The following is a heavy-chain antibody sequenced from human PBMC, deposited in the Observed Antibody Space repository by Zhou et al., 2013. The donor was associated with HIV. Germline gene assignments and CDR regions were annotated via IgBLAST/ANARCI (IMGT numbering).Heavy chain of an antibody. CDR1: GGSFSNYA. CDR3: ARERALYNSDRGLFYYYYMDV. CDR2: IIPMFGTT. V-gene: IGHV1-69*14. J-gene: IGHJ6*03. Sequence: QVQLVQSGAEVKKPGSSVKVSCKASGGSFSNYAITWVRQAPGQGLEWMGGIIPMFGTTNNAQKFQGRITITADKSTSTAYMELSSLRSEDTAVYYCARERALYNSDRGLFYYYYMDVWGKGTTVTVSS. D-gene: IGHD6-19*01.